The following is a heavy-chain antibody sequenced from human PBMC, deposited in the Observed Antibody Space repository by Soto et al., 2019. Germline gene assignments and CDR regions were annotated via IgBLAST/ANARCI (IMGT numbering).Heavy chain of an antibody. CDR1: GFTFSSYA. CDR2: ISYDGSDK. J-gene: IGHJ4*02. V-gene: IGHV3-30*18. CDR3: AKGLGELSPDSYDY. D-gene: IGHD3-16*02. Sequence: QVQLVESGGGVVQPGRSLRLSCAASGFTFSSYAMHWVRQAPGKGLEWVAVISYDGSDKYYADSVKGRFTISRDNSKNQLNLQMTSLRADATAVYYGAKGLGELSPDSYDYWGKGTRITVSS.